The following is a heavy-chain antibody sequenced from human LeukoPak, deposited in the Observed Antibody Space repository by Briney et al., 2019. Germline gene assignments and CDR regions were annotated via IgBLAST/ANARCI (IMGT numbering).Heavy chain of an antibody. V-gene: IGHV3-23*01. CDR3: AKGSAAARPYYFDY. J-gene: IGHJ4*02. CDR1: GFTFSTYA. CDR2: ISGSGGST. D-gene: IGHD6-13*01. Sequence: PGGSLRLSCPASGFTFSTYAMSWVRLAPGKGLEWVSGISGSGGSTYYADSVKGRFTSSRDNSNNTLYVQMNSLRVEDTAVYYCAKGSAAARPYYFDYWGQGILVTVSS.